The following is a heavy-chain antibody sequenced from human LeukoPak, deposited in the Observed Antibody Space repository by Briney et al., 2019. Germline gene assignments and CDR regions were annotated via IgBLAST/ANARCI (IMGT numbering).Heavy chain of an antibody. CDR1: GFTFSSYS. V-gene: IGHV3-21*01. CDR3: ARAILKLDDY. D-gene: IGHD2-8*02. J-gene: IGHJ4*02. Sequence: PGRSLRLSCAASGFTFSSYSMNWVRQAPGKGLEWVSSISSSSSYIYYADSVKGRFTISRDNAKNSLYLQMNSLRAEDTAVYYCARAILKLDDYWGQGTLVTVSS. CDR2: ISSSSSYI.